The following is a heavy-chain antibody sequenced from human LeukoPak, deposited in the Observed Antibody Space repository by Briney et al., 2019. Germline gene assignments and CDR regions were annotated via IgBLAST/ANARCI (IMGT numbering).Heavy chain of an antibody. CDR2: MNPNSGDT. CDR3: ARRPINCIITNCYVDY. D-gene: IGHD2-2*01. Sequence: ASVKVSCKASVYTFTNFYIHWVRQAPGQGLEWMGWMNPNSGDTSYAREFQDRVTMTRDTSLSTAYMELSRLRSDDTAVYFCARRPINCIITNCYVDYWGQGTLVAVSS. J-gene: IGHJ4*02. CDR1: VYTFTNFY. V-gene: IGHV1-2*02.